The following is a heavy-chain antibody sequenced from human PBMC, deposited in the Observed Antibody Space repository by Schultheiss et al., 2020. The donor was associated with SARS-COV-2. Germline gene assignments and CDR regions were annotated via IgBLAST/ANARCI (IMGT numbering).Heavy chain of an antibody. Sequence: GGSLRLSCAASGFTFSSYAMHWVRQAPGKGLEWVAVISYDGSNKYYADSVKGRFTISRDNSKNTLYLQMNSLRAEDTAVYYCARVGGSSSGWNLFDYWGQGTLVIVSS. CDR3: ARVGGSSSGWNLFDY. V-gene: IGHV3-30*03. D-gene: IGHD6-19*01. CDR1: GFTFSSYA. CDR2: ISYDGSNK. J-gene: IGHJ4*02.